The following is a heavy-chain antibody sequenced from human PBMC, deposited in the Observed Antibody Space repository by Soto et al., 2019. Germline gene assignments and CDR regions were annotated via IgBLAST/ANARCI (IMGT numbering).Heavy chain of an antibody. Sequence: EVQLLESGGGLVQPGGSLRLSCAASGFTFSTYAMSWVRQAPGKGLERVSSISGSGATTYHADSVKRRFTISRDNSKDTLFLQRNSLRAEDTARYYCAKDFWGLELPAYHFDYWGQGTLVTVSS. J-gene: IGHJ4*02. CDR2: ISGSGATT. CDR3: AKDFWGLELPAYHFDY. CDR1: GFTFSTYA. V-gene: IGHV3-23*01. D-gene: IGHD1-7*01.